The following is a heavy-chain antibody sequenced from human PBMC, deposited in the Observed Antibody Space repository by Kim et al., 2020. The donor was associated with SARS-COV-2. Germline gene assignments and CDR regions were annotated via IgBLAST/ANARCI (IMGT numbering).Heavy chain of an antibody. V-gene: IGHV3-23*01. CDR1: GFTFRGYV. CDR3: ARGVASGF. CDR2: ISENGGAT. J-gene: IGHJ3*01. Sequence: GGSLRLSCAASGFTFRGYVMSWVRQAPGKGLKWVSNISENGGATYYADSVKGRFTISRDNSKNTLYLQMDSLRADDTAVYYCARGVASGFWGQGIMVTVSS. D-gene: IGHD1-1*01.